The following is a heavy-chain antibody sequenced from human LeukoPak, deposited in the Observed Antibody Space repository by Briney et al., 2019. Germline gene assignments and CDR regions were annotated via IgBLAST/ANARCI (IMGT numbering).Heavy chain of an antibody. J-gene: IGHJ3*02. CDR1: GGSFSGYY. CDR2: INHSGST. CDR3: ATSLRFLEWLLSTDHAFDI. Sequence: SETLSLTCAVYGGSFSGYYWSWIRQPPRKGLEWIGEINHSGSTNYNPSLKSRVTISVDTSKNQFSLKLSSVTAADTAVYYCATSLRFLEWLLSTDHAFDIWGQGTMVTVSS. V-gene: IGHV4-34*01. D-gene: IGHD3-3*01.